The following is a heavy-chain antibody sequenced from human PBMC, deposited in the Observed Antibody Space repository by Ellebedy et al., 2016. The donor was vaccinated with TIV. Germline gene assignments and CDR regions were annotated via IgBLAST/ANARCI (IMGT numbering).Heavy chain of an antibody. Sequence: GESLKISCGTSGFSFRSYWMSWVRQAPGKGLEWVANINQGGSERHYVDSVKGRFTISRDNAKNSLYLEMNSLRAEDTAVYYCATDGSYGDYRSPTHAFEMWGQGTVVTVSS. CDR3: ATDGSYGDYRSPTHAFEM. V-gene: IGHV3-7*01. D-gene: IGHD4-17*01. CDR1: GFSFRSYW. CDR2: INQGGSER. J-gene: IGHJ3*02.